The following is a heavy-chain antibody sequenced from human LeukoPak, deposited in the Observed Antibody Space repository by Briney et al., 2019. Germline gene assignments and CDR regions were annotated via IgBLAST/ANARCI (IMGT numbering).Heavy chain of an antibody. CDR3: ASDPKDAFDI. Sequence: AGGSLRLSCAASGFTFTNAWMNWVRQAPGKGLEWVANIKHDGSEKYYVNSVKGRFTISRDNAKNSLYLQMNSLRAEDTAVYYCASDPKDAFDIWGQGTVVTVSS. CDR1: GFTFTNAW. CDR2: IKHDGSEK. J-gene: IGHJ3*02. V-gene: IGHV3-7*05.